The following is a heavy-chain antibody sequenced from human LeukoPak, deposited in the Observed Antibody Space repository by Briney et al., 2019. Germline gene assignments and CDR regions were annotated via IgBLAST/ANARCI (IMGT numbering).Heavy chain of an antibody. CDR2: IIPIFGTA. V-gene: IGHV1-69*01. D-gene: IGHD3-16*01. CDR1: GGTFSSYA. J-gene: IGHJ4*02. Sequence: SVKVSCKASGGTFSSYAISWVRQAPGQGLEWMGGIIPIFGTANYAQKFQGRVTITADESTSTAYMELSSLRSEDTAVYYCARDGGGSYYLDYWGQGTLVTVSS. CDR3: ARDGGGSYYLDY.